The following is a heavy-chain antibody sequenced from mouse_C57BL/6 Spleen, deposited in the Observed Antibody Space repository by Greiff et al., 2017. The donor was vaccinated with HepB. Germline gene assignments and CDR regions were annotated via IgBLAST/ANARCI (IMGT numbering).Heavy chain of an antibody. J-gene: IGHJ2*01. CDR3: TPLSTTVVAPDY. Sequence: DVKLQESGAELVRPGASVKLSCTASGFNIKDYYMHWVKQRPEQGLEWIGRIDPEDGDTEYAPKFQGKATMTADTSSNTAYLQLSSLTSEDTAVYYCTPLSTTVVAPDYWGQGTTLTVSS. CDR1: GFNIKDYY. CDR2: IDPEDGDT. D-gene: IGHD1-1*01. V-gene: IGHV14-1*01.